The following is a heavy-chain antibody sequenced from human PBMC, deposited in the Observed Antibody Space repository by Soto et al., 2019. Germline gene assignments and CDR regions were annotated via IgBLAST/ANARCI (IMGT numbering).Heavy chain of an antibody. V-gene: IGHV1-18*04. CDR2: ISAYNGNT. Sequence: AAVKVSCKASGYTFPSYGISLVRQAPGQGLEWMGWISAYNGNTNYAQKLQGRVTMTTDTSTSTAYMELKSLRSDDTAVYYCARDGVRAIVVVPATPGTHYGMDVWGQGTTLTVSS. J-gene: IGHJ6*02. CDR1: GYTFPSYG. D-gene: IGHD2-2*01. CDR3: ARDGVRAIVVVPATPGTHYGMDV.